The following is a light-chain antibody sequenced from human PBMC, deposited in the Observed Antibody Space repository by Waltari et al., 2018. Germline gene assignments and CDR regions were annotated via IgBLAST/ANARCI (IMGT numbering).Light chain of an antibody. CDR3: CSFTNSRNFDV. CDR1: SGAVASHDL. CDR2: EIN. Sequence: QSALTQPASVSGSPGQSITISCTGTSGAVASHDLFSSYQQHPGKAPKLIIYEINKRPSGVSNRFSGSKYGKTASLTISGLQAEDEADYYCCSFTNSRNFDVFGTGTKVTVL. J-gene: IGLJ1*01. V-gene: IGLV2-23*02.